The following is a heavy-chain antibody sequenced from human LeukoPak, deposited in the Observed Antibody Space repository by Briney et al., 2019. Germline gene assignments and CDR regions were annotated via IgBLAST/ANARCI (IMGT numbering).Heavy chain of an antibody. J-gene: IGHJ4*02. Sequence: TGGSLRLSCAASGVTIADHGMSWVRQVPGEGLEWVSGINWDGEATGYADSVKGRFTISRDNAKKSLYLEMNSLRDDDTALYYCARDLSSSWYSLAYWGQGTLVTVSS. CDR3: ARDLSSSWYSLAY. CDR2: INWDGEAT. CDR1: GVTIADHG. V-gene: IGHV3-20*04. D-gene: IGHD6-13*01.